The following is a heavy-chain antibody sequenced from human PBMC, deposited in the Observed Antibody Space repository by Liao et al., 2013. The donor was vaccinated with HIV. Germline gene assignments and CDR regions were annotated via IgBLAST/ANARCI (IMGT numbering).Heavy chain of an antibody. CDR1: GGSISRGTYY. D-gene: IGHD6-6*01. Sequence: QVQLQESGPGLVKPSQTLSLTCTVSGGSISRGTYYWSWIRQPAGKGLEWIGRIYSSGSTNYTPSLKSRVTISVDTSKNQFSLKLSSVTAADTAVYYCARGRIAARHHYWGQGTLVTVSS. CDR3: ARGRIAARHHY. J-gene: IGHJ4*02. CDR2: IYSSGST. V-gene: IGHV4-61*02.